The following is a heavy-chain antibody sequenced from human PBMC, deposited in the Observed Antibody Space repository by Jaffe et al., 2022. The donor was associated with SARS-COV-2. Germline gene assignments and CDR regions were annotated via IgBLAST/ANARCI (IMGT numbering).Heavy chain of an antibody. CDR3: ARDRSYRGWAPPYYYGMDV. V-gene: IGHV3-33*01. CDR1: GFTFSSYG. J-gene: IGHJ6*02. Sequence: QVQLVESGGGVVQPGRSLRLSCAASGFTFSSYGMHWVRQAPGKGLEWVAVIWYDGNKKNYAHSVKGRFTISRDNSKNTLFLQMDSLRAEDTAVYHCARDRSYRGWAPPYYYGMDVWGQGTTVTVSS. D-gene: IGHD3-16*02. CDR2: IWYDGNKK.